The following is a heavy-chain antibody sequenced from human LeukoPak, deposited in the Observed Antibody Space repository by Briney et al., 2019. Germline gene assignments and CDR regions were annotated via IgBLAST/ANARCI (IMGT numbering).Heavy chain of an antibody. Sequence: GGSLRLSCAASGFTXSSYSMNWVRQAPGKGLEWVSSISSSSSYIYYADSVKGRFTISRDNAKNSLYLQMNSLRAEDTAVYYCARGLVGATPGDAFDIWGQGTMVTVSS. J-gene: IGHJ3*02. CDR2: ISSSSSYI. CDR1: GFTXSSYS. D-gene: IGHD1-26*01. CDR3: ARGLVGATPGDAFDI. V-gene: IGHV3-21*01.